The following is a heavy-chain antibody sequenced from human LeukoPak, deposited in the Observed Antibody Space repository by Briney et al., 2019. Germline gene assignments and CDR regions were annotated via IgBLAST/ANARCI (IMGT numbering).Heavy chain of an antibody. Sequence: GGSLRLSCAASGFTVSSTYMSWVRQAPGKGLEWVSVFYAGGSTYYGDSVKGRFTISRDNSKNTLYLQMNSLRAEDTAVYYCAKTGTPWYYFDYWGQGTLVTVSS. V-gene: IGHV3-53*01. CDR2: FYAGGST. CDR3: AKTGTPWYYFDY. D-gene: IGHD1-1*01. J-gene: IGHJ4*02. CDR1: GFTVSSTY.